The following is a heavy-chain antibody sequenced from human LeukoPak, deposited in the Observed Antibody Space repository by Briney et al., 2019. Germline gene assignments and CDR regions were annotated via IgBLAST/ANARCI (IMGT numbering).Heavy chain of an antibody. Sequence: PGGSLRLSCVASGFTFSSYAMSWVRQAPGKGLEWVSTIAGSGATTYYADSVKGRFTISRDNSKKTLYLQMNSLRAEDTAVYYCAKYIVGNSDSYWGQGTLVTVSS. CDR3: AKYIVGNSDSY. J-gene: IGHJ4*02. D-gene: IGHD1-26*01. CDR2: IAGSGATT. V-gene: IGHV3-23*01. CDR1: GFTFSSYA.